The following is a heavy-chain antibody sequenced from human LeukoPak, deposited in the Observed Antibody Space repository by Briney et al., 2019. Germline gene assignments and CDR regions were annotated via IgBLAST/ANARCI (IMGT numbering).Heavy chain of an antibody. CDR3: ARDIRTRMRAHDAFDI. J-gene: IGHJ3*02. CDR1: GFTVSSNY. D-gene: IGHD2-2*01. Sequence: GGSLRLSCAASGFTVSSNYMSWVRQAPGKGLEWVSVIYSGGSTHYADSVKGRFTISRDNSKNTLYLQMNSLRAEDTAVYYCARDIRTRMRAHDAFDIWGQGTMVTVSS. V-gene: IGHV3-66*01. CDR2: IYSGGST.